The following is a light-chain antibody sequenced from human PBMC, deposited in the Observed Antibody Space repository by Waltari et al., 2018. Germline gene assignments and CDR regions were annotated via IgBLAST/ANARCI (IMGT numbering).Light chain of an antibody. J-gene: IGKJ5*01. CDR3: QQYGSSPGIT. V-gene: IGKV3-20*01. CDR1: QRVGGSY. Sequence: EIVLTQSPGTLSLSPGERATLSCRASQRVGGSYLAWYQQKPGQAPSLLIYGTFSRATGIPDRFSGSGSGTDVILTISRLEPEDFAVYYCQQYGSSPGITFGQGTRVEIK. CDR2: GTF.